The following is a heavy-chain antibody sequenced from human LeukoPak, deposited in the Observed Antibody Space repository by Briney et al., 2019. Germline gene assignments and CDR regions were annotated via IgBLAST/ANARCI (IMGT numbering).Heavy chain of an antibody. V-gene: IGHV4-39*01. CDR3: ARHVGQQLFYYYYGLDV. Sequence: SETLSLTCTVSGGSITSSDYHWGWIRQPPGKGLEWIGSMYHSGSTYHNPSLKSRVTISVDTSKNQFSLKLNSVTAADTAAYYCARHVGQQLFYYYYGLDVWGQGTTVSVSS. CDR2: MYHSGST. D-gene: IGHD6-13*01. J-gene: IGHJ6*02. CDR1: GGSITSSDYH.